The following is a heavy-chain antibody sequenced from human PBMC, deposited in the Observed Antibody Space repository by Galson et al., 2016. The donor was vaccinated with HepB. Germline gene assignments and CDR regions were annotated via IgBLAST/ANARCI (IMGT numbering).Heavy chain of an antibody. V-gene: IGHV4-34*01. CDR1: GESLSGYF. CDR2: VNHRGTT. Sequence: LSLTCTVSGESLSGYFWSWIRQPPGKGLEWIGEVNHRGTTNYDPSLESRVTIPADTSKNHFSLNLSSVTAADTAVYFCARDGFPGFGSFFDYWGHGALVTVSS. CDR3: ARDGFPGFGSFFDY. J-gene: IGHJ4*01. D-gene: IGHD3-10*01.